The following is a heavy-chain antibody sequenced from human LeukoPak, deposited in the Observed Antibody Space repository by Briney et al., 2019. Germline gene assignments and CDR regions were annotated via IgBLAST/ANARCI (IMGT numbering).Heavy chain of an antibody. CDR3: ARDGSWGDYQFYFYMDV. D-gene: IGHD2-2*01. CDR2: ISASGHYI. Sequence: GGSLRLSCGASGFTFRGFSMSWGRQAPGKGLEWVSCISASGHYIYQADSVKGRFTISRDNSKNTLYIEMNSLRAEDTAVYYCARDGSWGDYQFYFYMDVWGKGTTVTVSS. V-gene: IGHV3-23*01. CDR1: GFTFRGFS. J-gene: IGHJ6*03.